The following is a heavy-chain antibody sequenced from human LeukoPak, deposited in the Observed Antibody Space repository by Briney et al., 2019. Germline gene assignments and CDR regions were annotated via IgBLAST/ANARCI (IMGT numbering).Heavy chain of an antibody. Sequence: PGGSLRLTCVASGFTFSRYDMSWVRQAPGKGLEWVSGISGSSSHTADADSVKGRFTISRDNSKNTLYLQMHSLRAGDTAVYYCTKESDYSNASPEWGFVSWGQGTLGTVSS. D-gene: IGHD3-3*01. CDR2: ISGSSSHT. CDR1: GFTFSRYD. J-gene: IGHJ4*02. CDR3: TKESDYSNASPEWGFVS. V-gene: IGHV3-23*01.